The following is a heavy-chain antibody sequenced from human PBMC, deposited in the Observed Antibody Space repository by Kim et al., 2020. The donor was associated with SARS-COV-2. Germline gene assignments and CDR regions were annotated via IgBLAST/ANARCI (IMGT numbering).Heavy chain of an antibody. Sequence: AKGRFTTSRDNSKNTLYLQMNSLRAEDTAVYYCAKDRQSVGTIYVECDYWGKGTLVTVSS. V-gene: IGHV3-23*02. J-gene: IGHJ4*02. D-gene: IGHD5-12*01. CDR3: AKDRQSVGTIYVECDY.